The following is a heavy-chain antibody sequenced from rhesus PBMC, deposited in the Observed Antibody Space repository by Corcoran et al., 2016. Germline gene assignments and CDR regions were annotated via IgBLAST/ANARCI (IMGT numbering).Heavy chain of an antibody. J-gene: IGHJ4*01. Sequence: QVQLQESGPGLVKPSEPLSLTCAVSGGSISDSYYWNCIRPPPGTGLEWIGNISGNSASNYYNPSLKSRVTISKDTSKNQFFLKLSSVTAADTAVYYCARSLYYSGTYFDYWGQGVLVTVSS. V-gene: IGHV4S9*01. D-gene: IGHD3-16*01. CDR2: ISGNSASN. CDR1: GGSISDSYY. CDR3: ARSLYYSGTYFDY.